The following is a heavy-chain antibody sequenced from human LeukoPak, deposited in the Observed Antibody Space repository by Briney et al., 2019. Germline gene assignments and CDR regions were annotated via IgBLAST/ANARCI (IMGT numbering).Heavy chain of an antibody. V-gene: IGHV1-2*02. D-gene: IGHD6-13*01. CDR1: GYTFTGYY. Sequence: GAPVKVSCKASGYTFTGYYMHWVRQAPGQGLEWMGWINPNSGGTNYAQKFQGRVTMTRDTSISTAYMELSRLRSDDTAVYYCATLWGIAAAGTPGHFGYWGQGTLVTVSS. CDR2: INPNSGGT. CDR3: ATLWGIAAAGTPGHFGY. J-gene: IGHJ4*02.